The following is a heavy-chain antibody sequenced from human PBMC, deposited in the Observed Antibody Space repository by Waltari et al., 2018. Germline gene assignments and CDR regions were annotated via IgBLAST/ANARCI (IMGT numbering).Heavy chain of an antibody. J-gene: IGHJ5*02. CDR2: IGGGSRTYT. D-gene: IGHD3-10*01. CDR1: GFGVSDPD. Sequence: HLAESGGGVVKPGGSLRLPCRASGFGVSDPDMIWVRQAPGRGLEWVSTIGGGSRTYTFYADSVKGRFTISRDNAKNSLYLQMNSLRAGDSAVYYCTRDLYGSGGDWFDPWGQGTLVSVSS. CDR3: TRDLYGSGGDWFDP. V-gene: IGHV3-21*03.